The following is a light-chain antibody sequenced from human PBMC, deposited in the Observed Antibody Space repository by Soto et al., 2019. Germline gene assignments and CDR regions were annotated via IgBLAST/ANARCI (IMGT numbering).Light chain of an antibody. CDR2: IAS. CDR1: QGISNY. Sequence: IQLTQSPSSLSASVGDRVTITCRASQGISNYLAWYQQKPGKAPKLLIYIASTLQSGVPSRFRGSGSGTDFSLSISSLQPEDVATYYCQYLNSFPLPFGGGNKVEIK. CDR3: QYLNSFPLP. J-gene: IGKJ4*01. V-gene: IGKV1-9*01.